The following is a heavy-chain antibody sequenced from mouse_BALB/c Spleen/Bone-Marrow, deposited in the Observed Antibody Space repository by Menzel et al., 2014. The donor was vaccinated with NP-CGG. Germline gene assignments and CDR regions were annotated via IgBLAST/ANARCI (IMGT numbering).Heavy chain of an antibody. CDR2: IWAGGST. V-gene: IGHV2-9*02. CDR3: ARGGSSRAWFAY. Sequence: VKLVESGPGLVAPSQCLSISCTVSEFSLTSYGVHWVRQPPGKGLEWLGVIWAGGSTNYNSALMSRLSISKDNSKSQVFLKMNSRQTDDTAMYYCARGGSSRAWFAYWGQGTLVTVSA. CDR1: EFSLTSYG. J-gene: IGHJ3*01. D-gene: IGHD1-1*01.